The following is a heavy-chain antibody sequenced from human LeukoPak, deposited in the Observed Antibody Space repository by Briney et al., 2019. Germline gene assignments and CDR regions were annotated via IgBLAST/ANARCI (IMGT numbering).Heavy chain of an antibody. V-gene: IGHV3-74*01. J-gene: IGHJ3*02. Sequence: GGSLRLSCAASGLTFSSHWMHWVRQAPGKGLVWVSRITNDGSSTTYADSVKGRFTISRDNAKNMLYLQVNSLRAEDTAVYYCARAGKGEQWLGDAFDIWGQGTRVTVSS. CDR3: ARAGKGEQWLGDAFDI. CDR1: GLTFSSHW. CDR2: ITNDGSST. D-gene: IGHD6-19*01.